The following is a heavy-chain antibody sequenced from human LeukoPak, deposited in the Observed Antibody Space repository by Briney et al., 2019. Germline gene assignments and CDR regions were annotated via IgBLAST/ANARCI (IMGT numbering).Heavy chain of an antibody. D-gene: IGHD3-22*01. CDR3: AKDEGSSGYPYYFDY. V-gene: IGHV3-43*01. Sequence: GGSLRLSCAASGFTFDDYTMHWVRQAPGKGLEWVSLISWDGGSTYYADSVKGRFTISRDNSKNSLYLQMNSLRTEDTALYYCAKDEGSSGYPYYFDYWGQGTLVTVSS. CDR2: ISWDGGST. CDR1: GFTFDDYT. J-gene: IGHJ4*02.